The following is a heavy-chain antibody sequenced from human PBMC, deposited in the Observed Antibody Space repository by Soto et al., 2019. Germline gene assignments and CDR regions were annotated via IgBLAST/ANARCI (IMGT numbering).Heavy chain of an antibody. Sequence: GESLKISCKGSGYSFTSYWIGWVRQMPGKGLEWMGIIYPGDSDTRYSPSFQSQVTISADKSISTAYLQWSSLKASDTAMYYCARHTKRYGDYDLDSDYWGQGTLVTVSS. D-gene: IGHD4-17*01. CDR2: IYPGDSDT. J-gene: IGHJ4*02. CDR3: ARHTKRYGDYDLDSDY. V-gene: IGHV5-51*01. CDR1: GYSFTSYW.